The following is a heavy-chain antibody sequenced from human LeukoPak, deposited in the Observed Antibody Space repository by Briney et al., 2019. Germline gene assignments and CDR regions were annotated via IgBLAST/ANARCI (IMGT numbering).Heavy chain of an antibody. V-gene: IGHV3-30*18. CDR1: GFTFSSYG. D-gene: IGHD3-3*01. Sequence: PGGSLRLPCAASGFTFSSYGMHWVRQAPGKGLEWVAVISYDGSNKYYADSVKGRFTISRDNSKNTLYLQMNSLRAEDTAVYYCAKDFDYGDYWGQGTLVTVSS. J-gene: IGHJ4*02. CDR3: AKDFDYGDY. CDR2: ISYDGSNK.